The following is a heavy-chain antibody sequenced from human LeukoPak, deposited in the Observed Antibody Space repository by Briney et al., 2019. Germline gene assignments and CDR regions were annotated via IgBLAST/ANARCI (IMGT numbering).Heavy chain of an antibody. J-gene: IGHJ4*02. D-gene: IGHD6-19*01. V-gene: IGHV4-59*08. CDR3: ARHVSSGWYRPCDY. CDR2: IYYSGST. CDR1: GGSISSYY. Sequence: PSETLSLTCTVSGGSISSYYWSWIRQPPGKGLEWIGYIYYSGSTNYNPSLKSRVTISVDTSKNQFSLKLSSVTAADTAVYYCARHVSSGWYRPCDYWGQGTLVTVSS.